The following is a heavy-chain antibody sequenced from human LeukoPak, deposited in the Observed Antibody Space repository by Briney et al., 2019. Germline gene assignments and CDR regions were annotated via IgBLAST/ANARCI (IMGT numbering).Heavy chain of an antibody. CDR3: AKDKGLYYYGSGSYRPEYYFDY. CDR1: GYTFDDYN. V-gene: IGHV3-43*01. CDR2: ISWGGGST. D-gene: IGHD3-10*01. Sequence: GGSLRLPCAASGYTFDDYNMHWVRQAPGKGLEWVSLISWGGGSTYYADSVKGRFTISRDNSKNSLYLQMNSLRTEDTALYYCAKDKGLYYYGSGSYRPEYYFDYWGQGTLVTVSS. J-gene: IGHJ4*02.